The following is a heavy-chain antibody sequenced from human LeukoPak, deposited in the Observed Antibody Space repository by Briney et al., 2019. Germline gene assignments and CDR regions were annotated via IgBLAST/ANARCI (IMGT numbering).Heavy chain of an antibody. CDR1: GGTFSSYA. V-gene: IGHV1-69*06. CDR3: ARGGLGSSWYWGLKNLDDY. Sequence: SVKVSCKASGGTFSSYAISWVRQAPGQGLEWMGGIIPIFGTANYAQKFQGRVTITADKSTSTAYMELSRLRSDDTAVYYCARGGLGSSWYWGLKNLDDYWGQGTLVTVSS. D-gene: IGHD6-13*01. J-gene: IGHJ4*02. CDR2: IIPIFGTA.